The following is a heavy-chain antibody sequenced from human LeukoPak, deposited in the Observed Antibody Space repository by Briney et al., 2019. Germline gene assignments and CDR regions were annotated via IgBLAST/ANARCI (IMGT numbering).Heavy chain of an antibody. CDR2: INHSGST. CDR3: ARALYDYVWGSYRYCWFDP. CDR1: GGSFSGYY. J-gene: IGHJ5*02. Sequence: KPSETLSLTCAVYGGSFSGYYWSWIRQPPGKGLEWIGEINHSGSTNYNPSLKSRVTISVDTSKNQFSLKLSSVTAADTAVYYCARALYDYVWGSYRYCWFDPWGQGTLVTVSS. V-gene: IGHV4-34*01. D-gene: IGHD3-16*02.